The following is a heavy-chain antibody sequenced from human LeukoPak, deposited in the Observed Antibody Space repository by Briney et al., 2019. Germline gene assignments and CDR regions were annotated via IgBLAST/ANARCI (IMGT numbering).Heavy chain of an antibody. D-gene: IGHD2-2*01. Sequence: SQTLSLTCTVSGGSISSGGYYWSWIRQHPGKGLEWIGYIYYSGSTYYNPSLKSRVTISVDTSKNQFSLKLSPVTAADTAVYYCARGGIQGIVVVPAAIDYWGQGTLVTVSS. CDR1: GGSISSGGYY. V-gene: IGHV4-31*03. J-gene: IGHJ4*02. CDR2: IYYSGST. CDR3: ARGGIQGIVVVPAAIDY.